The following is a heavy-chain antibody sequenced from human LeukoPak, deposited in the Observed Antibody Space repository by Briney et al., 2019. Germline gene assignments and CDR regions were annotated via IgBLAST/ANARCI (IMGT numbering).Heavy chain of an antibody. CDR3: ARGQARLAWFDP. J-gene: IGHJ5*02. Sequence: SETLSLTCTVSGGSISSSPYYCGWVRQPPGKGLEWIGNIYYSGTTYYNPSLKSRVTISVDTSKNQFSLKLSSVTAADTAVYYCARGQARLAWFDPWGQGTLVTVSS. V-gene: IGHV4-39*07. CDR1: GGSISSSPYY. D-gene: IGHD6-19*01. CDR2: IYYSGTT.